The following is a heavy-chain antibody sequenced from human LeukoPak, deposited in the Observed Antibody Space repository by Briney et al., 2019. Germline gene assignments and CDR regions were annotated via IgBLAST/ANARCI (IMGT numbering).Heavy chain of an antibody. V-gene: IGHV1-69*01. CDR1: GGTFSSYA. J-gene: IGHJ6*04. CDR3: ARVTPPLPYYYGSWSYYNDYYYYGMDV. D-gene: IGHD3-10*01. CDR2: IIPIFGRA. Sequence: ASLKVSCKASGGTFSSYAITWVRQAPGQGIEWIGGIIPIFGRANSAQKFQGRVTITADESTSTAYMELSSLRSEYMAVYYWARVTPPLPYYYGSWSYYNDYYYYGMDVWGKGTTVTVSS.